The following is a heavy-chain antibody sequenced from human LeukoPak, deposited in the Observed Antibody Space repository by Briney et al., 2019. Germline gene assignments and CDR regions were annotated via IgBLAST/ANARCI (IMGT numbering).Heavy chain of an antibody. Sequence: QPGGSLRLSCAASGFTFSSYAMHWVRQAPGKGLEYVSAISSNGGSTYYANSVKGRFTISRDNSKNTLYLQMGSLRAEDMAVYYCARGGAVAAYDYWGQGTLVTVSS. D-gene: IGHD6-19*01. CDR1: GFTFSSYA. CDR2: ISSNGGST. V-gene: IGHV3-64*01. J-gene: IGHJ4*02. CDR3: ARGGAVAAYDY.